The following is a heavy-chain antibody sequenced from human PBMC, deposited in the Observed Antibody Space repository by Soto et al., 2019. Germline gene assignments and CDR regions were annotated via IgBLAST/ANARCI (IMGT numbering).Heavy chain of an antibody. J-gene: IGHJ5*02. CDR1: GGSISSYY. CDR2: IYYSGST. D-gene: IGHD3-3*01. V-gene: IGHV4-59*01. CDR3: ARVLGDYDFWSGYFRWFDP. Sequence: TSETLSLTCTVSGGSISSYYWSWIRQPPWKGLEWIGYIYYSGSTNYNPSLKSRVTISVDTSKNQFSLKLSSVTAADTAVYYCARVLGDYDFWSGYFRWFDPWGQGTLVTVSS.